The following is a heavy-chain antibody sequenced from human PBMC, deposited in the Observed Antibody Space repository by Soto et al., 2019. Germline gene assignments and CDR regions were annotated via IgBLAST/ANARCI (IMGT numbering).Heavy chain of an antibody. Sequence: QVQLQESGPGLVKPSETLSLTCTVSGGSISSYYWSWIRQPPGKGLEWIGYIYSSGSTNYNPSLKGRVTISVDTSKNQFSLKLSSVTAADTAVYYCARTYSSSWYGENSFDPWGQGTLVTVSS. CDR2: IYSSGST. D-gene: IGHD6-13*01. V-gene: IGHV4-59*08. CDR1: GGSISSYY. J-gene: IGHJ5*02. CDR3: ARTYSSSWYGENSFDP.